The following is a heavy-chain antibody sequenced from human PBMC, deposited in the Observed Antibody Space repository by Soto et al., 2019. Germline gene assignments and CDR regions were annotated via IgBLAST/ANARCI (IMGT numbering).Heavy chain of an antibody. CDR1: GFSLSNAGSG. CDR2: IHSDGAK. CDR3: ARSISLPASADKWFDP. D-gene: IGHD2-2*01. Sequence: SGPTLVNPTETLTLTCTVSGFSLSNAGSGVSWIRQPPGKALEWLAHIHSDGAKTYSSSLQSRLTISRDYSRRQVVLTLTKLDPMDTATYYCARSISLPASADKWFDPWGQGTTVTVSS. J-gene: IGHJ5*02. V-gene: IGHV2-26*01.